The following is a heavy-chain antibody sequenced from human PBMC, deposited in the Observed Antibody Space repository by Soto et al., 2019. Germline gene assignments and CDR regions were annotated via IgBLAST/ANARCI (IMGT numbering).Heavy chain of an antibody. CDR1: GYTFTSYY. CDR3: ARPRYGGNETLYYYYGMDV. J-gene: IGHJ6*02. CDR2: INPSGGST. V-gene: IGHV1-46*01. Sequence: QVQLVQSGAEVKKPGASVKVSCKASGYTFTSYYMHWVRQAPGQGLEWMGIINPSGGSTSYAQKFQGRVPMAGDTSPSTVYMELSSLRSEDTAVYYCARPRYGGNETLYYYYGMDVWGQGTTVTVSS. D-gene: IGHD4-17*01.